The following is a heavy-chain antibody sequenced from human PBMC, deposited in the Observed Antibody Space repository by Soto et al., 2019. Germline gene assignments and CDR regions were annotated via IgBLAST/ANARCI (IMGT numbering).Heavy chain of an antibody. Sequence: GSLRLSCAASGFTFSSYAMSWVRQAPGKGLEWVSAISVSGGSTYYADSVKGRFTISRDNSKNTLYLQMNSLRAEDTAVYYCAKGKDRGDSSGYYPRVVWGQGTTVTVSS. CDR3: AKGKDRGDSSGYYPRVV. CDR2: ISVSGGST. D-gene: IGHD3-22*01. V-gene: IGHV3-23*01. CDR1: GFTFSSYA. J-gene: IGHJ6*02.